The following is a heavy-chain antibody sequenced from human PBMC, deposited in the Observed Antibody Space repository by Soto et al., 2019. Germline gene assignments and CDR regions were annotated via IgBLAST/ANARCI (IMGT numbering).Heavy chain of an antibody. CDR2: INPSGGST. D-gene: IGHD2-2*01. Sequence: ASVKVSCKASGYTFTSYYMHWVRQAPGQGLEWMGIINPSGGSTSYAQKFQGRVTMTRDTSTSTVYMELSSLRSEDTAVYYCARTYCSSSSCHANAFDIWGQGTMVTGSS. J-gene: IGHJ3*02. CDR3: ARTYCSSSSCHANAFDI. CDR1: GYTFTSYY. V-gene: IGHV1-46*03.